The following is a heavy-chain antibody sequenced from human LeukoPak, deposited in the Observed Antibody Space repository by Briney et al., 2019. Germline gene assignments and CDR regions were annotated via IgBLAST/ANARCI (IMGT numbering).Heavy chain of an antibody. J-gene: IGHJ4*02. CDR3: ARDTGIAAAGCFDY. CDR2: ISSSSSYI. CDR1: GFTFSSYS. D-gene: IGHD6-13*01. V-gene: IGHV3-21*01. Sequence: GGSLRLSCAASGFTFSSYSMNWVRQAPGKGLEWVSSISSSSSYIYYADSVKGRFTVSRDNAKNSLYLQMNSLRAEDTAVYYCARDTGIAAAGCFDYWGQGNLVTVSS.